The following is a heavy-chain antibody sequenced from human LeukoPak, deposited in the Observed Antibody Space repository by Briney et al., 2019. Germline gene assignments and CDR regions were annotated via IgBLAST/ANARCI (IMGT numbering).Heavy chain of an antibody. CDR1: GFTFSSYA. J-gene: IGHJ4*02. D-gene: IGHD3-22*01. Sequence: PGGSLRLSCAASGFTFSSYAMSWVRQAPGKGLEWVSAISGSGGSTYYADSVKGRFTISRDNSKNTLYLQMNSLRAEDTAVYYCAKAAYYYDSSGYSGFDYWGQGTLVTVSS. CDR3: AKAAYYYDSSGYSGFDY. V-gene: IGHV3-23*01. CDR2: ISGSGGST.